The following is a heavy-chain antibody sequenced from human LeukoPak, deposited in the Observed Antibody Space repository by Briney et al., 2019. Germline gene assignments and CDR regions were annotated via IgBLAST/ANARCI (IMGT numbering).Heavy chain of an antibody. CDR3: ARVERLRLGELSAPWAMDV. D-gene: IGHD3-16*02. CDR1: GFTFSSCA. Sequence: GRSLRLSCAASGFTFSSCAMHWVRQAPGKGLEWVAVISYDGSNKYYADSVKGRFIISRDNAKNSLYMQMNSLRAEDTAVYYCARVERLRLGELSAPWAMDVWGQGTTVTVSS. V-gene: IGHV3-30*04. CDR2: ISYDGSNK. J-gene: IGHJ6*02.